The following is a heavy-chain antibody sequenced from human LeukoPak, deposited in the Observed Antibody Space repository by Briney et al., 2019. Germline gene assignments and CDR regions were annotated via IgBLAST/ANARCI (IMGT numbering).Heavy chain of an antibody. J-gene: IGHJ4*02. V-gene: IGHV4-59*11. CDR1: GGSISSHY. D-gene: IGHD5-18*01. Sequence: SETLSLTCTVSGGSISSHYWSWVRQPPGKGLEWIGYVLDNVRTKDNPSLNSRFTLSADTSKNQFSLRLTSVTAADAAVYYCATIKRGNIFGFFDFWGQGILVTVSS. CDR2: VLDNVRT. CDR3: ATIKRGNIFGFFDF.